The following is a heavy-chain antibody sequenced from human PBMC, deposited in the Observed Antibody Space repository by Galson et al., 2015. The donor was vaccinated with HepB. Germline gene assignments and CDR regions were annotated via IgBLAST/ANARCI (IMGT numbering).Heavy chain of an antibody. CDR1: GYTFTSYY. CDR2: INPSGGST. Sequence: SVKVSCKASGYTFTSYYMHWVRQAPGQGLEWMGIINPSGGSTSYAQKFQGRVTMTRDTSTSTVYMELSSLRSEDTAVYYCARGHSLGITIFGVVTVGPFDPWGQGTLVTVSS. V-gene: IGHV1-46*01. CDR3: ARGHSLGITIFGVVTVGPFDP. J-gene: IGHJ5*02. D-gene: IGHD3-3*01.